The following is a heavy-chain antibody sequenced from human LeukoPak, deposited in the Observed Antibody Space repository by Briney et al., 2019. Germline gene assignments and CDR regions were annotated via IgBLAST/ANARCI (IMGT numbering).Heavy chain of an antibody. CDR1: GFTFSRYW. CDR3: ARDSKLRSGGLFDP. V-gene: IGHV3-7*01. Sequence: GGSLRLSCTASGFTFSRYWMSWVRQAPGKGLEWVADIKPDGSEGYYVDSVKGRFTISRDNAKNSLYLQMNSLRAEDTAVYSCARDSKLRSGGLFDPWGQGTLVTVSS. CDR2: IKPDGSEG. D-gene: IGHD2-15*01. J-gene: IGHJ5*02.